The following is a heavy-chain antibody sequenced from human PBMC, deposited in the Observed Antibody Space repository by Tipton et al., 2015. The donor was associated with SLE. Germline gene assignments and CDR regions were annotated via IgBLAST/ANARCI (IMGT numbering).Heavy chain of an antibody. CDR1: GGSISSYY. J-gene: IGHJ6*02. D-gene: IGHD6-13*01. V-gene: IGHV4-59*01. Sequence: TLSLTCTVSGGSISSYYWSWIRQPPGKGLEWIGYIYYSGSTNYNPSLKSRVTISVDTSKNQFSLKLGSVTAAGTAVYYCARGIAAAVTEGYYYGMDVWGQGTTVTVSS. CDR2: IYYSGST. CDR3: ARGIAAAVTEGYYYGMDV.